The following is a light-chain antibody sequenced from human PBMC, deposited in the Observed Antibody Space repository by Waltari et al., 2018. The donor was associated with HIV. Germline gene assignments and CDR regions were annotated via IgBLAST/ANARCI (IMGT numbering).Light chain of an antibody. CDR3: CSYAGSYTFVV. CDR1: SSDVGGYNY. Sequence: QSALTQPRSVSGSPGQSVTISCTGTSSDVGGYNYVSWYQQHPGKAPKPMIYDVSTRPSGVPDRFSGSKSGNTASLTISGLQAEDEADYYCCSYAGSYTFVVFGGGSQLTVL. J-gene: IGLJ7*01. V-gene: IGLV2-11*01. CDR2: DVS.